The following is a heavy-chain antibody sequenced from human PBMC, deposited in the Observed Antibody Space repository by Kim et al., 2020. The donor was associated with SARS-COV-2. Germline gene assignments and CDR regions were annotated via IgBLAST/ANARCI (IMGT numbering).Heavy chain of an antibody. CDR1: GYTFTSYA. J-gene: IGHJ6*02. CDR2: INAGNGNT. D-gene: IGHD3-3*01. CDR3: ARDLRGITIFGVVSGSMDV. V-gene: IGHV1-3*01. Sequence: ASVKVSCKASGYTFTSYAMHWVRQAPGQRLEWMGWINAGNGNTKYSQKFQGRVTITRDTSASTAYMELSSLRSEDTAVYYCARDLRGITIFGVVSGSMDVWGQGTTVTVSS.